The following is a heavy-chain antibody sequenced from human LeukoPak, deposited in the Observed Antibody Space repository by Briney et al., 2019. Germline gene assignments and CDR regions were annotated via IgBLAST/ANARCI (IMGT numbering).Heavy chain of an antibody. CDR3: ARGDYGGSNFHY. D-gene: IGHD4-23*01. J-gene: IGHJ4*02. CDR1: GGSISSYY. V-gene: IGHV4-59*01. CDR2: IYYSGST. Sequence: PSETLSLTCTVSGGSISSYYWSWIRRPPGKGLEWIGYIYYSGSTNYNPSLKSRVTISVDTSKNQFSLKLSSVTAADTAVYYCARGDYGGSNFHYWGQGTLVTVSS.